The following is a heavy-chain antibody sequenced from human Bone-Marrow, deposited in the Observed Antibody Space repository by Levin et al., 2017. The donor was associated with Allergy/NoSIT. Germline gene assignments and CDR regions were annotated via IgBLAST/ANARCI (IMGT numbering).Heavy chain of an antibody. CDR2: IYYSGST. D-gene: IGHD2-2*01. CDR1: GGSISSSSYY. Sequence: SQTLSLTCTVSGGSISSSSYYWGWIRQPPGKGLEWIGSIYYSGSTYYNPSLKSRVTISVDTSKNQFSLKLSSVTAADTAVYYCARHRIVVVPAATDNWFDPWGQGTLVTVSS. J-gene: IGHJ5*02. V-gene: IGHV4-39*01. CDR3: ARHRIVVVPAATDNWFDP.